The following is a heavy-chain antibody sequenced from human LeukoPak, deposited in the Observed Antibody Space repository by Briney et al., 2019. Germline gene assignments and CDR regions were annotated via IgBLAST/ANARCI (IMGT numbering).Heavy chain of an antibody. Sequence: GASVKVSCKASGYTFSGNYMHWVRQAPGQGLEWMGWINPNSGGTNYAQKLQGRVTMTTDTSTSTAYMELRSLRSDDTAVYYCARDLLVGATAFDYWGQGTLVTVSS. CDR1: GYTFSGNY. V-gene: IGHV1-2*02. D-gene: IGHD1-26*01. CDR2: INPNSGGT. CDR3: ARDLLVGATAFDY. J-gene: IGHJ4*02.